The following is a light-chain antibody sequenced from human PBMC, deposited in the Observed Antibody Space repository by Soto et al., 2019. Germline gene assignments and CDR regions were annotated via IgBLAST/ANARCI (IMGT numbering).Light chain of an antibody. CDR2: ANT. CDR1: SSNIGAGYD. CDR3: QSYDSSLSGSNWV. J-gene: IGLJ3*02. Sequence: QSVLTQPPSVSGAPGQRVTISCTGSSSNIGAGYDVHWYQQLPGTAPKLLIYANTNRPSGVPDRFSGSKSGTSASLAIPGLQAEDEADYYCQSYDSSLSGSNWVFGGGTKVTVL. V-gene: IGLV1-40*01.